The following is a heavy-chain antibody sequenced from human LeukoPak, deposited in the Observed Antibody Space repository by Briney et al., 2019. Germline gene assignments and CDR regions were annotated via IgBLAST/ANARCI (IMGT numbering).Heavy chain of an antibody. J-gene: IGHJ4*02. CDR2: ISGSGGRT. CDR3: ARDLVETTMWGFDY. CDR1: GFTFSNYA. D-gene: IGHD5-18*01. Sequence: GGSLRLSCEASGFTFSNYAMSWVRQAPEKGLEWVSTISGSGGRTYYADSVKDRFTVSRDNAKNSLYLQMNSLRAEDTAVYYCARDLVETTMWGFDYWGQGTLVTVSS. V-gene: IGHV3-23*01.